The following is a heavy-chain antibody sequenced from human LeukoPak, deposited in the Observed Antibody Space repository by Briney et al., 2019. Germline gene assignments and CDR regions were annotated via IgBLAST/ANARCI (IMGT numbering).Heavy chain of an antibody. CDR1: VYTLTGYF. J-gene: IGHJ4*02. V-gene: IGHV1-2*02. CDR2: INPNSGGT. D-gene: IGHD6-6*01. CDR3: ARDKLRGRSSSPDY. Sequence: GASVKVSRKPSVYTLTGYFMHWVRQAPGQGLEWMGWINPNSGGTNYAQKFQGRVTMTRDTSISTAYMELSRLRSDDTAVYYCARDKLRGRSSSPDYWGQGALVTVSS.